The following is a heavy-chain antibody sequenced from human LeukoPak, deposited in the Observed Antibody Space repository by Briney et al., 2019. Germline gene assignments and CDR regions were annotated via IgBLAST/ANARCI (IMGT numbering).Heavy chain of an antibody. CDR2: ISGSGGST. CDR3: AKVGDSSGWYAGGLDY. V-gene: IGHV3-23*01. Sequence: GGSLRLSCAASGFTFSSYAMSWVRQAPGKGLEWVSAISGSGGSTYYADSVKGRFTISRDNSKNTLYLQMNSLRAEDTAVYYCAKVGDSSGWYAGGLDYWGQGALVTVSS. CDR1: GFTFSSYA. D-gene: IGHD6-19*01. J-gene: IGHJ4*02.